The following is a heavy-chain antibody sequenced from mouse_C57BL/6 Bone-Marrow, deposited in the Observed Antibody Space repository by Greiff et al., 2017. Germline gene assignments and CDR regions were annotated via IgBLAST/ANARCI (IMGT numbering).Heavy chain of an antibody. V-gene: IGHV1-64*01. CDR3: ARTYYYGSSYRDY. Sequence: VQLQQPGAELVKPGASVKLSCKASGYTFTSYWMHWVKQRPGQGLEWIGMIHPNSGSTNYNEKFKSKATLTVDKSSSTAYMQLSSLTSEDSAVYYCARTYYYGSSYRDYWGQGTTLTVSS. CDR2: IHPNSGST. J-gene: IGHJ2*01. CDR1: GYTFTSYW. D-gene: IGHD1-1*01.